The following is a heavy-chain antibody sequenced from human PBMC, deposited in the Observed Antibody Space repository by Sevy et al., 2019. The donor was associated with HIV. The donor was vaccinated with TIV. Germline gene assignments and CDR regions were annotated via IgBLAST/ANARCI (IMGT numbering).Heavy chain of an antibody. D-gene: IGHD1-26*01. J-gene: IGHJ1*01. CDR2: ITAYNGNT. Sequence: ASVKVSCKASGYTFTNYHITWVRQAPGQGLEWMGWITAYNGNTNYAQRLQGRVTMTTDTSTSTAYMELRSLRSDDMAVYYCARAPSGSQGPGQYFHHWGQGTLVTVSS. V-gene: IGHV1-18*03. CDR3: ARAPSGSQGPGQYFHH. CDR1: GYTFTNYH.